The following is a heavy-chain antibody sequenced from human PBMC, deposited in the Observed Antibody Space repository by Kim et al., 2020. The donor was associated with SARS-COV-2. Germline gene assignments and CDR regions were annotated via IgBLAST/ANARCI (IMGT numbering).Heavy chain of an antibody. V-gene: IGHV3-23*01. CDR1: GFTFSSYA. Sequence: GGSLRLSCAASGFTFSSYAMSWVRQAPGKGLEWVSAISGSGGSTYYADSVKGRFTISRDNSKNTLYLQMNSLRAEDTAVYYCAKDGEGVVVMTGYFDYWGQGTLVTVSS. J-gene: IGHJ4*02. CDR3: AKDGEGVVVMTGYFDY. CDR2: ISGSGGST. D-gene: IGHD3-22*01.